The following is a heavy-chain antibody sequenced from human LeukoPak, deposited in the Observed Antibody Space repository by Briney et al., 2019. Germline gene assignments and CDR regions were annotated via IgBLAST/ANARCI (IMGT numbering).Heavy chain of an antibody. CDR2: MNPNSGNT. J-gene: IGHJ3*02. Sequence: EASVKVSCKASGYTFTSYDINWVRQATGQGLEWMGWMNPNSGNTGYAQKFQGRVTMTRNTSISTAYMELSSLRSEDTAVYYCARFTRSYDAFDIWGQGTMVTVSP. D-gene: IGHD3-3*01. CDR1: GYTFTSYD. CDR3: ARFTRSYDAFDI. V-gene: IGHV1-8*01.